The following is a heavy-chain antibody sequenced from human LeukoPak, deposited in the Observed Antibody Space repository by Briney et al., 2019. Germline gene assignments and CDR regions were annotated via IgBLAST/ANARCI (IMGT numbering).Heavy chain of an antibody. J-gene: IGHJ4*02. V-gene: IGHV3-66*01. D-gene: IGHD3-22*01. CDR3: ARVLGDSSGSGAIDY. CDR2: ISTGETT. CDR1: GFTVSSNY. Sequence: GSLRLSCAASGFTVSSNYMSWVRQAPGKGLEWVSLISTGETTYYADSVKGRFTISRDSSKNTLYLQMNSLRAEDTAVYYCARVLGDSSGSGAIDYWGQGTLVTVSS.